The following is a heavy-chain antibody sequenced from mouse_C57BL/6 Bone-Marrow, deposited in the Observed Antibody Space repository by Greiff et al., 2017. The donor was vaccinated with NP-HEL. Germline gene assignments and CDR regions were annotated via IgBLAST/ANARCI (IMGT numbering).Heavy chain of an antibody. V-gene: IGHV1-81*01. CDR1: GYTFTSYG. CDR2: IYPRSGNT. J-gene: IGHJ4*01. CDR3: ARPPINYGSSYYAMDY. D-gene: IGHD1-1*01. Sequence: VQLQQSGAELARPGATVKLSCKASGYTFTSYGISWVKQRTGQGLEWIGEIYPRSGNTYYNEKFKGKATLTADKSSSTAYMELRSLTSEDSAVYFCARPPINYGSSYYAMDYWGQGTSVTVSS.